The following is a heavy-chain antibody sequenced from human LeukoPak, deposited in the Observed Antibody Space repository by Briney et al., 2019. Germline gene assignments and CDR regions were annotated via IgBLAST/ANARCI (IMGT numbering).Heavy chain of an antibody. J-gene: IGHJ4*02. CDR1: GFTFSSYV. Sequence: GGSLRLSCAASGFTFSSYVMSWVRQAPGKGLEWVSVICGGGGGTYYADSVKGRFTISRDNSKNTLYLQMNSLRAEDTAVYYCAKGSSSTCYGYEGYWGQGTLVTVSS. CDR3: AKGSSSTCYGYEGY. CDR2: ICGGGGGT. V-gene: IGHV3-23*01. D-gene: IGHD2-2*01.